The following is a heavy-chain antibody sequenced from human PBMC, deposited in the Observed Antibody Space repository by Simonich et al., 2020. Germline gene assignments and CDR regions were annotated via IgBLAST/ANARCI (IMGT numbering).Heavy chain of an antibody. CDR3: ARHAGFAFDI. D-gene: IGHD6-13*01. J-gene: IGHJ3*02. CDR1: GGSISSSSYY. CDR2: IYYSGST. Sequence: QLQLQESGPGLVKPSETLSLTCTVSGGSISSSSYYWGWIRQPPGKGLEWIGSIYYSGSTYYTPSLTSRVTISVDTSKNQFSLKLSSVTAADTAVYYCARHAGFAFDIWGQGTMVTVSS. V-gene: IGHV4-39*01.